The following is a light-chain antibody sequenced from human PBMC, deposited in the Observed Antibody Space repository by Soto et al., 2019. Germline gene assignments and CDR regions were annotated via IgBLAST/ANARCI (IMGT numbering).Light chain of an antibody. CDR2: GAS. CDR3: QQYGSSPYT. Sequence: EIVLTQSPGTLSLSPGERATLSCRASQSVSSSYLAWYQQKPGQAPRLLIYGASSRATGIPDRFSGSGSGTYFTLTSSRLEPQDFAVYYCQQYGSSPYTFGQGNKLEIK. CDR1: QSVSSSY. J-gene: IGKJ2*01. V-gene: IGKV3-20*01.